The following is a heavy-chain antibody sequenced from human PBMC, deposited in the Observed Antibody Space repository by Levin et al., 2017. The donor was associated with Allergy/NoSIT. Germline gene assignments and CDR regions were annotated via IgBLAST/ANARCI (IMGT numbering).Heavy chain of an antibody. CDR3: ARRGYYDSSGFFVDY. D-gene: IGHD3-22*01. V-gene: IGHV4-39*01. CDR1: GGSINNSSYY. Sequence: SETLSLTCTVSGGSINNSSYYWGWIRQPPGKGLEWIGSIYYSGSTHYNPSLKSRVTTSVDTSKNQFSLKMRSVTAADTAVYYCARRGYYDSSGFFVDYWGQGTVVTVSA. J-gene: IGHJ4*02. CDR2: IYYSGST.